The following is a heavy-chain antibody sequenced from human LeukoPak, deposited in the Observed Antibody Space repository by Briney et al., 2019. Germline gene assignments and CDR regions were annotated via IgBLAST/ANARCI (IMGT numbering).Heavy chain of an antibody. CDR3: ARPGYCTSTSCEGLDY. D-gene: IGHD2-2*01. Sequence: GASVKVSCKASGYAFTDYYIHWIRQAPGQGLERMGWVNPNNGGSNFAQKFRGGVTMTSDTSISTVYMELSSLRSDDTAVYYCARPGYCTSTSCEGLDYWGQGTLVTVSS. J-gene: IGHJ4*02. CDR1: GYAFTDYY. V-gene: IGHV1-2*02. CDR2: VNPNNGGS.